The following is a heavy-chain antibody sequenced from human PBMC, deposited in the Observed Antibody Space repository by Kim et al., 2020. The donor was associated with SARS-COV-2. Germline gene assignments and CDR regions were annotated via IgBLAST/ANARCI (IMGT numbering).Heavy chain of an antibody. V-gene: IGHV3-23*03. D-gene: IGHD5-18*01. CDR1: GFTFSSYA. Sequence: GGSLRLSCAASGFTFSSYAMSWVRQAPGKGLEWVSVIYSGGSSTYYADSVKGRFTISRDNSKNTLYLQMNSLRAEDTAVYYCAKESSEYSYVPYYFDYWGQGTLVTVSS. CDR3: AKESSEYSYVPYYFDY. J-gene: IGHJ4*02. CDR2: IYSGGSST.